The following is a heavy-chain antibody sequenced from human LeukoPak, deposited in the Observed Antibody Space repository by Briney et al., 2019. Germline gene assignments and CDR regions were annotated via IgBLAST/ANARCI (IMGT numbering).Heavy chain of an antibody. D-gene: IGHD3-22*01. CDR2: IYYSGST. J-gene: IGHJ4*02. Sequence: PSETLSLTCTVSGGSISSSSYYWGWTPKPPGRGLEGIGRIYYSGSTYYTPSLKSRVTISVDTSKNQFSLKLSSVTAADTAVYYCARAIYYYDSSGYYLLSGGHAYYFDYWGQGTLVTVSS. CDR1: GGSISSSSYY. V-gene: IGHV4-39*07. CDR3: ARAIYYYDSSGYYLLSGGHAYYFDY.